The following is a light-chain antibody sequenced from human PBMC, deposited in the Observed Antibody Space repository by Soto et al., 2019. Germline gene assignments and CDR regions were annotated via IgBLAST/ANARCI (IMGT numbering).Light chain of an antibody. CDR1: SSDVGGYDY. Sequence: QSVLTQPPSASGSPGQSVTISCTGTSSDVGGYDYVSWYQQHPGKAPRFLIYEVNKRPSGVPDRFSGSKSGNTASLTVPGLQAEDEADYYCSSYARGNNVVFGGGTKVTVL. V-gene: IGLV2-8*01. J-gene: IGLJ3*02. CDR2: EVN. CDR3: SSYARGNNVV.